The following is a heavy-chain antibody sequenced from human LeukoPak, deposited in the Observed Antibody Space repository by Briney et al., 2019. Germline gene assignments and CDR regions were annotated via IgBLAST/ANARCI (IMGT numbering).Heavy chain of an antibody. D-gene: IGHD3-22*01. Sequence: GGSLRLSCAASGFTFSSYAMSWVRQAPGKGLEWVSAISGSGGSTYNAASVKGRFTISRDNSKNTLYLQMNSLRAEDTAVYYCAKAQVTMIVVPSTAALFSWGQGTLVTVSS. CDR3: AKAQVTMIVVPSTAALFS. J-gene: IGHJ4*02. CDR2: ISGSGGST. V-gene: IGHV3-23*01. CDR1: GFTFSSYA.